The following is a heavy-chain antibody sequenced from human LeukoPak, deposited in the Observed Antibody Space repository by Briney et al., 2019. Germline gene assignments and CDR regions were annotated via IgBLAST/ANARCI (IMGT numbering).Heavy chain of an antibody. CDR1: GDSIRSGNYY. CDR3: ARGGGATRIDY. D-gene: IGHD5-12*01. Sequence: PSQTLSLTCSVSGDSIRSGNYYWIWIRQPAGKGLEWIGRIYTSGSTSYNPSLKSRVTISVDTSKNQFSLKLTSVTAADTAVYYCARGGGATRIDYWGQGTLVTVSS. V-gene: IGHV4-61*02. J-gene: IGHJ4*02. CDR2: IYTSGST.